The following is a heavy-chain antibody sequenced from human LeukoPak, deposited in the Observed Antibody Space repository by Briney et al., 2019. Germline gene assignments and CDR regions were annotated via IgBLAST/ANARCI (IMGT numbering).Heavy chain of an antibody. V-gene: IGHV4-38-2*01. CDR1: GYSISSGYF. Sequence: SETLSLTYAVSGYSISSGYFWGWIRQPPGKGLEWIATIYHSGSTYYNPSLKSRVAISVDTSKNQFSLKLSSVTAADTAVYYCARHEGEFGVEHWGQGTLVTVSS. CDR2: IYHSGST. J-gene: IGHJ4*02. CDR3: ARHEGEFGVEH. D-gene: IGHD3-16*01.